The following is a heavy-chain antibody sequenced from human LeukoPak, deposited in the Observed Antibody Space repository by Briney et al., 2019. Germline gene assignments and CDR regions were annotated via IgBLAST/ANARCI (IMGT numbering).Heavy chain of an antibody. J-gene: IGHJ3*02. CDR2: ISSSSSYI. CDR1: GFTFSSYS. V-gene: IGHV3-21*01. D-gene: IGHD6-19*01. Sequence: PGGSLRLSCAASGFTFSSYSMNWVRQAPGKGLEWVSSISSSSSYIYYADSVKGRFTISRDNAKNSLYLQMNSLRVEDTAVYYCARDLEVAARGNDAFDIWGQGTVVTVSS. CDR3: ARDLEVAARGNDAFDI.